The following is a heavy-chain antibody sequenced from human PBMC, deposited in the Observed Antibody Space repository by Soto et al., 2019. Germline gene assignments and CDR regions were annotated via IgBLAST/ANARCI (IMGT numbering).Heavy chain of an antibody. Sequence: YLKLSSAAYQFNLSNYAMSWVRHAPGKGLEWVSLIIATGGGTYYADSVKGRVTISRDNSHNPLYLQVPSLTAEDTAVYYCAKDRLAGGSSAFYFVFWGQGVHVTVS. CDR2: IIATGGGT. D-gene: IGHD3-16*01. CDR1: QFNLSNYA. V-gene: IGHV3-23*01. J-gene: IGHJ4*02. CDR3: AKDRLAGGSSAFYFVF.